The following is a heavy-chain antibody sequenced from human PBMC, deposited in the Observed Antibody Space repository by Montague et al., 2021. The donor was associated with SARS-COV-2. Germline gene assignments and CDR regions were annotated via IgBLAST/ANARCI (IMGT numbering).Heavy chain of an antibody. CDR2: ISQSGRT. V-gene: IGHV4-34*01. CDR3: ARGHLSVSMIVVVFTSASYYFDY. D-gene: IGHD3-22*01. J-gene: IGHJ4*02. Sequence: SETLSLTCAVYGGSFGDDHWSWIRQPPGKGLEWIGNISQSGRTNYNPSLKSRVTISVDTSKNQFSLKLTSVTAADTGLYFCARGHLSVSMIVVVFTSASYYFDYWGQGALVTVSS. CDR1: GGSFGDDH.